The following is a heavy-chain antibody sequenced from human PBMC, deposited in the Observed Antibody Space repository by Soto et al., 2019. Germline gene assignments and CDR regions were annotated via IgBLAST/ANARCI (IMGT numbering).Heavy chain of an antibody. CDR2: ISGSGGST. Sequence: GGSLRLSCAASGFTFSSYAMSWVRQAPGKGLEWVSAISGSGGSTYYADSVKGRFTISRDNSKNTLYLQMNSLRAEDTAVYYCAKGLDSSGYYAYFDYWGQGTLVTVSS. CDR3: AKGLDSSGYYAYFDY. D-gene: IGHD3-22*01. CDR1: GFTFSSYA. J-gene: IGHJ4*02. V-gene: IGHV3-23*01.